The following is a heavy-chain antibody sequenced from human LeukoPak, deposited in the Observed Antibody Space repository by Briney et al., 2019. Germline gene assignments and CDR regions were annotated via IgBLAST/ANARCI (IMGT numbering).Heavy chain of an antibody. CDR2: IYYSGST. Sequence: SETLSLTCTVSGGSISSGSYYWSWIRQPAGKGLEWIGYIYYSGSTNYNPSLKSRVTISVDTSKNQFSLKLSSVTAADTAVYYCARWDIVVVPAASGWFDPWGQGTLVTASS. D-gene: IGHD2-2*01. V-gene: IGHV4-61*10. J-gene: IGHJ5*02. CDR1: GGSISSGSYY. CDR3: ARWDIVVVPAASGWFDP.